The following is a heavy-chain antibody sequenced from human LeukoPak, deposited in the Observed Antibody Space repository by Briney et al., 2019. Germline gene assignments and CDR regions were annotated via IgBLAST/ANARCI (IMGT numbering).Heavy chain of an antibody. Sequence: SETLSLTCSVSSDSINSDLWTWIRQPPGKGLEWIGYISYSGSTNYNPSLKSRVTMSLDTSKNQFSLNLNSVTAADTAVYFCARAPNWNYFDDWGQGTLVTVSS. CDR3: ARAPNWNYFDD. D-gene: IGHD1-20*01. CDR1: SDSINSDL. CDR2: ISYSGST. V-gene: IGHV4-59*01. J-gene: IGHJ4*02.